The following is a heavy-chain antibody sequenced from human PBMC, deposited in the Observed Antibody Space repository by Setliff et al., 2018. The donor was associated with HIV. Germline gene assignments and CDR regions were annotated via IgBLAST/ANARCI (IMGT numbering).Heavy chain of an antibody. V-gene: IGHV4-4*02. J-gene: IGHJ6*03. CDR3: ARDSYDDTYYSPGIYYLYYMDV. CDR2: ISQSGST. Sequence: LSLTCAVSGGSMRTADWWSWVRQSPGKGLGWIGEISQSGSTNYNPSLRSRVTISVDTSKNQFSLKVNSVTAADTAVYYCARDSYDDTYYSPGIYYLYYMDVWGKGTTVTVSS. D-gene: IGHD3-10*01. CDR1: GGSMRTADW.